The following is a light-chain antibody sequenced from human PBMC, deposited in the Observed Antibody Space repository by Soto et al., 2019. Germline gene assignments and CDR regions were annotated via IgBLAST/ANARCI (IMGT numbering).Light chain of an antibody. CDR2: GVS. Sequence: EIVLTQSPRTLSLSPGERATLSCRASQSVWSNFFAWYQQKPGQAPRLLIYGVSSRATDIPDRFSGGGSGTDFTLTISRLEPEDFAVYFCQQYGAPPTTFGGGTKVEIK. V-gene: IGKV3-20*01. J-gene: IGKJ4*01. CDR1: QSVWSNF. CDR3: QQYGAPPTT.